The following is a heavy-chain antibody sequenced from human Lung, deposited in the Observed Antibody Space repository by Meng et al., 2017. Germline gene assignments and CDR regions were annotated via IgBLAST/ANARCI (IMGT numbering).Heavy chain of an antibody. D-gene: IGHD3-3*01. V-gene: IGHV3-74*01. CDR2: IVSDGGIT. CDR3: ARDLAWVLFDY. J-gene: IGHJ4*02. Sequence: VQLVAAGGGLVRAGGALTFSCGASGLKFGDSIMHWVRQSPGKGLEWISRIVSDGGITNYADSVKGRFTVSRDNAKNTLYLQMNSLGADDTAVYYCARDLAWVLFDYWGQGALVTVSS. CDR1: GLKFGDSI.